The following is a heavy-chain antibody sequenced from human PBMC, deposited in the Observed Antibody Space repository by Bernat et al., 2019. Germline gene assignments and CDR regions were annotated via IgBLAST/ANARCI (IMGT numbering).Heavy chain of an antibody. CDR2: ISYDGSNK. CDR3: AKDGTVYCTGGDCNWFDP. J-gene: IGHJ5*02. Sequence: QVQLVESGGGVVQPGRSLRLSCAASGFTFSSYGMHWVRQAPGKGLVWVAVISYDGSNKYYADSVKGRFTISRDNSKNTLYLQMNSLRAEDTAVYYCAKDGTVYCTGGDCNWFDPWGQGTLVTVSS. D-gene: IGHD2-8*02. CDR1: GFTFSSYG. V-gene: IGHV3-30*18.